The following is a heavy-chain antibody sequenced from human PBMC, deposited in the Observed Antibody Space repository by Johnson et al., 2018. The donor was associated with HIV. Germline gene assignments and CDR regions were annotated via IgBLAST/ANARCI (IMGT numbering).Heavy chain of an antibody. J-gene: IGHJ3*02. V-gene: IGHV3-7*04. Sequence: VDSVEGRFTISRDNAKNSLYLQMNRLRDEDTAMYYCARGRGALDIWGQGTMVTVSS. CDR3: ARGRGALDI. D-gene: IGHD3-16*01.